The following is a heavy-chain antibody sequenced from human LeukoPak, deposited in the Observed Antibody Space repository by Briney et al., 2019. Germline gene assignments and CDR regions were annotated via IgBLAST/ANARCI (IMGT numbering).Heavy chain of an antibody. J-gene: IGHJ5*02. D-gene: IGHD3-22*01. CDR3: AQERHFEGYFWFDP. CDR1: GYTFTIYG. CDR2: ISAYNGNT. V-gene: IGHV1-18*01. Sequence: GASVKVSCKASGYTFTIYGISWVRPAPGEGLEWMGWISAYNGNTNYAQKLQGRVTMTTDTSTSTAYMELRSLRSDDTAVYYCAQERHFEGYFWFDPWGQGTLVTVSS.